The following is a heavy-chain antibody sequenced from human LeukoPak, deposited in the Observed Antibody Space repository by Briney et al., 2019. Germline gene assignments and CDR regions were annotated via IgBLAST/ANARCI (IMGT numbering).Heavy chain of an antibody. Sequence: GGSLRLSCAASGFTFSSYAMHWVRQAPGKGLEWVSYISSSSSTIYYADSVKGRFTISRDNAKNSLYLQMNSLRAEDTAVYYCARDGSREFGELLFAWGQGTLVTVSS. CDR2: ISSSSSTI. V-gene: IGHV3-48*01. J-gene: IGHJ4*02. CDR1: GFTFSSYA. CDR3: ARDGSREFGELLFA. D-gene: IGHD3-10*01.